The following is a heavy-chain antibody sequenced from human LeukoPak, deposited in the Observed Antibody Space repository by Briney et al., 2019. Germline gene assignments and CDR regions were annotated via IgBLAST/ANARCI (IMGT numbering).Heavy chain of an antibody. D-gene: IGHD2/OR15-2a*01. CDR1: RFTFSGFA. CDR3: AKMKGHPLQKYYMDV. V-gene: IGHV3-23*01. CDR2: ISGSGDNT. Sequence: GGSLRLSCAASRFTFSGFAMSRVRRTPGKGLEWVSGISGSGDNTLYAASVKGRFTISRDNSKNTLYLEMNSLRAEDTAIYYCAKMKGHPLQKYYMDVWGQGTTVTVSS. J-gene: IGHJ6*01.